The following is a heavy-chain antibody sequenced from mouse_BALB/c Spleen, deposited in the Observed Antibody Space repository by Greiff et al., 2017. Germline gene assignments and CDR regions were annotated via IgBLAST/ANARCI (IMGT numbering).Heavy chain of an antibody. V-gene: IGHV1S81*02. D-gene: IGHD3-2*01. CDR1: GYTFTSYY. CDR3: TRSKIFLDSSGYGAMDY. J-gene: IGHJ4*01. Sequence: QVQLQQSGAELVKPGASVKLSCKASGYTFTSYYMYWVKQRPGQGLEWIGEINPSNGGTNFNEKFKSKATLTVDKSSSTAYMQLSSLTSEDSAVYYCTRSKIFLDSSGYGAMDYWGQGTSVTVSS. CDR2: INPSNGGT.